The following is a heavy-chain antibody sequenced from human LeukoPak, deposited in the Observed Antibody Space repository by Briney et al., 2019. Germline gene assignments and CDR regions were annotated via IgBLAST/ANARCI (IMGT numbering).Heavy chain of an antibody. CDR1: GITLSNYG. CDR3: AKRGVVIRVILVGFHKEAYYFDS. J-gene: IGHJ4*02. Sequence: QPGESLRISCAVSGITLSNYGMRWVRQARGEGLEWVAGISDSGGRTNYADPVKGRFTISRDNPKNTLYLQMNSLRAEDTAVYFCAKRGVVIRVILVGFHKEAYYFDSWGQGALVTVSS. V-gene: IGHV3-23*01. D-gene: IGHD3-22*01. CDR2: ISDSGGRT.